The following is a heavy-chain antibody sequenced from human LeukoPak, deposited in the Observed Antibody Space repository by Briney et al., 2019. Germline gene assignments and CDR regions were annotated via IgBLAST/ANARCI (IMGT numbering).Heavy chain of an antibody. D-gene: IGHD6-19*01. V-gene: IGHV5-51*01. CDR1: GYSFSSYW. CDR3: ALRGIAVAGTRGYFGY. J-gene: IGHJ4*02. Sequence: GESLKISCKGFGYSFSSYWIGWVRQMPGKGLEWMGIIYPGDSDTRYSPSFQGQVTISADKSISTAYLQWSSLKASDTAMYYCALRGIAVAGTRGYFGYWGQGTLVTVSS. CDR2: IYPGDSDT.